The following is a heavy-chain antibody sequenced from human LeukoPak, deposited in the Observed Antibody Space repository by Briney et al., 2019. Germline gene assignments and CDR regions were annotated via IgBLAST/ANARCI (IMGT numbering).Heavy chain of an antibody. D-gene: IGHD5-12*01. Sequence: GGSLRLSCVASGFTFSDYHMTWVRQAPGKGLEWVSYISSSSDYTNYADSVKGRFTISRDNAKNSLYLRMNSLRAEDTAVYYCARDLGRNSGYDLFDHWGQGTLVTVSS. CDR3: ARDLGRNSGYDLFDH. CDR2: ISSSSDYT. J-gene: IGHJ4*02. V-gene: IGHV3-11*05. CDR1: GFTFSDYH.